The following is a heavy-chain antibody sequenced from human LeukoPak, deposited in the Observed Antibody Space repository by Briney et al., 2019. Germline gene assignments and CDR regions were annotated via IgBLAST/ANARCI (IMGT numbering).Heavy chain of an antibody. CDR3: ASDYYGSGSPYMDV. Sequence: ASVKVSYKASGYTFTVYYMHWVRQARGQGLEWMGWINPNSGGTNYAEKFQGRDTMTRDTSISTAYMELSRLRSDDTAVYYCASDYYGSGSPYMDVWGKGTTVTISS. V-gene: IGHV1-2*02. CDR1: GYTFTVYY. J-gene: IGHJ6*03. D-gene: IGHD3-10*01. CDR2: INPNSGGT.